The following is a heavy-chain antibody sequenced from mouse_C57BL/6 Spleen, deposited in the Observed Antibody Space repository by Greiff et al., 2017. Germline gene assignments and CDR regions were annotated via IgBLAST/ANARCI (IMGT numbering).Heavy chain of an antibody. J-gene: IGHJ4*01. D-gene: IGHD3-2*02. V-gene: IGHV3-1*01. CDR2: ISYSGST. Sequence: DVKLQESGPGMVKPSQSLSLTCTVTGYSITSGYDWHWIRHFPGNKLEWMGYISYSGSTNYNPSLKSRISITHDTSKNHFFLKLNSVTTEDTATYYCARGLRLRAMDYWGQGTSVTVSS. CDR1: GYSITSGYD. CDR3: ARGLRLRAMDY.